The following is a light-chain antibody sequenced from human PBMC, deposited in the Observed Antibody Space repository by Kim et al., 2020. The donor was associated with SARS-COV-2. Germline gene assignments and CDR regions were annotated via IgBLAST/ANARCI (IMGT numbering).Light chain of an antibody. CDR1: SSNIGSNY. CDR2: RNN. Sequence: QSVLTQPPSASGTPGHRVTISCSGSSSNIGSNYVYWYQQLPGTAPKHLIYRNNQRTSGVPDRFSGSKSGTSASLAISGLRSEDEADYYCAAWDDSLSGPVFGTGTKVTVL. J-gene: IGLJ1*01. V-gene: IGLV1-47*01. CDR3: AAWDDSLSGPV.